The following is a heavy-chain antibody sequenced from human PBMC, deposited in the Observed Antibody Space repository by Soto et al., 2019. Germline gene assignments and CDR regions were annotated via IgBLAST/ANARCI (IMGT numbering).Heavy chain of an antibody. V-gene: IGHV4-31*03. Sequence: QVQLQESGPGLVKPSQTLSLTCTVSGGSISSGGYYWSWIRQHPGKGLEWIGYIYYSGSTYYNPSLKSRVTISVDTSKNQLSLKLSSVTAADTAVYYCARAEAITMVRGVSGSFDYWGQGTLVTVSS. CDR1: GGSISSGGYY. D-gene: IGHD3-10*01. CDR3: ARAEAITMVRGVSGSFDY. J-gene: IGHJ4*02. CDR2: IYYSGST.